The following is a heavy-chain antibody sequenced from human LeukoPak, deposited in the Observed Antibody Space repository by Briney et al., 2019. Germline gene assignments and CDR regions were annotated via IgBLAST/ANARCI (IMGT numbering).Heavy chain of an antibody. CDR3: ARDMDTTRRQFDY. CDR1: GFTLSSYS. Sequence: GGSLRLSCAASGFTLSSYSMNWVRQAPGKGLEWVSSISSSSSYIYYADSVKGRFTISRDNAKNSLYLQMNSLRAEDTALYYCARDMDTTRRQFDYWGQGTLVTVSS. V-gene: IGHV3-21*01. CDR2: ISSSSSYI. D-gene: IGHD5-18*01. J-gene: IGHJ4*02.